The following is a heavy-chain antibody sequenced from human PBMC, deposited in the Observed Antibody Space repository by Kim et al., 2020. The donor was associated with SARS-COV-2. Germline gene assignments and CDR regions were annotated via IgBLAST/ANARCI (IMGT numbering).Heavy chain of an antibody. V-gene: IGHV3-48*02. Sequence: GGSLRLSCAASGFTFSSYSMNWVRQAPGKGLEWVSYISSSSSTIYYADSVKGRFTISRDNAKNSLYLQMNSLRDEDTAVYYCARSYPYSSSWYQPEYGMGVWGQGTTVTVSS. CDR1: GFTFSSYS. CDR2: ISSSSSTI. D-gene: IGHD6-13*01. CDR3: ARSYPYSSSWYQPEYGMGV. J-gene: IGHJ6*02.